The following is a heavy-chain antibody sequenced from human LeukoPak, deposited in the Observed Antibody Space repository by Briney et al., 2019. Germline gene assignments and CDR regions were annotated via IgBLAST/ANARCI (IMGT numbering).Heavy chain of an antibody. CDR1: GDSISSTYF. CDR2: INHNGNT. J-gene: IGHJ4*02. D-gene: IGHD2-15*01. Sequence: SETLSLTCTVSGDSISSTYFWAWIRQPPRTGLEWIATINHNGNTYYNPFLKSRVTISVDRSRNQFSLKLTSVTAADTAVYYCARLGYCSGGSCHHDYWGQGTLVTVS. CDR3: ARLGYCSGGSCHHDY. V-gene: IGHV4-38-2*02.